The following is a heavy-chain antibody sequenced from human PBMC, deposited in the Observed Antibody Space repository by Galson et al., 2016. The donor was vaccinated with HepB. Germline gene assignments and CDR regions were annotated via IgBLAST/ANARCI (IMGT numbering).Heavy chain of an antibody. CDR3: ARVRGYVDY. Sequence: SLRLSCAASGFNLGSYIMYWVRQAPGKGPEWVALISYDGSTTDYTDSAKDRFTISGDNSKNTLYLQMNGLTTEDTAVYYCARVRGYVDYWGQGTLVIVSS. CDR2: ISYDGSTT. V-gene: IGHV3-30*04. J-gene: IGHJ4*02. CDR1: GFNLGSYI. D-gene: IGHD2-15*01.